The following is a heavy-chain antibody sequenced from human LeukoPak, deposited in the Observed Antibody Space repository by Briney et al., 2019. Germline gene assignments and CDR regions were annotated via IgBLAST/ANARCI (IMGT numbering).Heavy chain of an antibody. CDR1: GYTFTSYG. CDR2: ISAYNGNT. D-gene: IGHD5-12*01. V-gene: IGHV1-18*01. CDR3: ARDGYSGYDYIYFDY. Sequence: ASVKVSCKASGYTFTSYGISWVRQAPGQGLEWMGWISAYNGNTNYAQKLQGRVTMTTDTSTSTAYMELRSLRSDDPAVYYCARDGYSGYDYIYFDYWGQGTLVTVSS. J-gene: IGHJ4*02.